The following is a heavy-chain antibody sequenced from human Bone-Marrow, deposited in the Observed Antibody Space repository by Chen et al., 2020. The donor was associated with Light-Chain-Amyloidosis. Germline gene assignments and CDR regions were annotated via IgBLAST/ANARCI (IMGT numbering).Heavy chain of an antibody. CDR3: ARTYDSSVDDSVYGYDY. D-gene: IGHD3-22*01. CDR1: GYTFTNYG. Sequence: QVQLVQSGAEVKRPGASVKVSCKASGYTFTNYGINWVRQAPGQGLEWMGWISTYNGNTKYAQDLQGRVTMTTDTSTNTAYMELRSLISDDTAVYYCARTYDSSVDDSVYGYDYWGQGSQVTVSS. V-gene: IGHV1-18*01. J-gene: IGHJ4*02. CDR2: ISTYNGNT.